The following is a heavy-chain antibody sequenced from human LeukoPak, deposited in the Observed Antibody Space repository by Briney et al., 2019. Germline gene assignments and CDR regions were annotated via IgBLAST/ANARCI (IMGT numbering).Heavy chain of an antibody. J-gene: IGHJ4*02. V-gene: IGHV3-7*01. D-gene: IGHD6-6*01. Sequence: PGGSLRLSCAASGFTFSSYWMSWIRQAPGKGLEWVANIKPDGSETYYVDSVKGRFTISRDNAKNSLYLQMNSMRAEDTSDYYSARDRSRLVFWGQGTLVTVSS. CDR1: GFTFSSYW. CDR2: IKPDGSET. CDR3: ARDRSRLVF.